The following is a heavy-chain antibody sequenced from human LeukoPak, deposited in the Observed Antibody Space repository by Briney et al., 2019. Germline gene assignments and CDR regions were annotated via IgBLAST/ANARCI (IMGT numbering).Heavy chain of an antibody. D-gene: IGHD3-10*01. J-gene: IGHJ4*02. CDR1: GYSISSGYY. CDR2: IYHSGST. V-gene: IGHV4-38-2*02. Sequence: SETLSLTCTVSGYSISSGYYWGWIRPPPGKGLEWIGSIYHSGSTYYNPSLKSRVTISVDTSKNQFSLKLSSVTAADTAVYYCASQRDTMVRGVTRWGQGTLVTVSS. CDR3: ASQRDTMVRGVTR.